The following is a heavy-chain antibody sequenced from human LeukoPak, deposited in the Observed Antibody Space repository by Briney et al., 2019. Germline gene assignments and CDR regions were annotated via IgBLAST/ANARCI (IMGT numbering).Heavy chain of an antibody. Sequence: GESLKISCKGSGYSFTCYWIGWLRQMPGKGREGMGIIYPGDSDTRYSPSFQGQVTISADKSISTAYLQWSSLKASDTAMYYCARRAYCGGDCSYFDYWGQGTLVTVSS. D-gene: IGHD2-21*02. V-gene: IGHV5-51*01. CDR3: ARRAYCGGDCSYFDY. CDR1: GYSFTCYW. CDR2: IYPGDSDT. J-gene: IGHJ4*02.